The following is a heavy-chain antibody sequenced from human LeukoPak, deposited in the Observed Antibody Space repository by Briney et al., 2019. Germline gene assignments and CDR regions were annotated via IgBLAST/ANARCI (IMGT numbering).Heavy chain of an antibody. CDR2: INPSGGST. CDR1: GYTFISYY. D-gene: IGHD6-19*01. Sequence: ASVSVSCKASGYTFISYYIHWVLQAPGHGLEWMGIINPSGGSTRYAQKFQGRVTMTRDTSTSTVYMNLSSLRSEDTAVYYCARDLRYSSGWYYYFDYWGQGTLVTVSS. J-gene: IGHJ4*02. CDR3: ARDLRYSSGWYYYFDY. V-gene: IGHV1-46*01.